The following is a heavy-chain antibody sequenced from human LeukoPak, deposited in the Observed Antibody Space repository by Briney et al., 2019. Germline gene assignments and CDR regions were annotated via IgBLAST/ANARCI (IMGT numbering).Heavy chain of an antibody. CDR1: GFIFSSYV. CDR3: ARVGQYSGSYYVDY. D-gene: IGHD1-26*01. V-gene: IGHV3-53*01. J-gene: IGHJ4*02. CDR2: IHSGGST. Sequence: PGGSLRLSCAASGFIFSSYVLSWVRQGPGRGLEWVSVIHSGGSTYYADSVKGHFTISRDNSKNTLYLQMNSLRAEDTAVYYCARVGQYSGSYYVDYWGQGTLVTVSS.